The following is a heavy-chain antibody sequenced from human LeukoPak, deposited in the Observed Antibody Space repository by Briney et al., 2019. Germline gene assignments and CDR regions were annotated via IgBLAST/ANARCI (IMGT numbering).Heavy chain of an antibody. CDR1: GGSISSYY. V-gene: IGHV4-59*12. CDR2: IYYSGST. J-gene: IGHJ4*02. CDR3: ARGHRPSGQSYGLTYYFDY. Sequence: PSETLSLTCTVSGGSISSYYWSWIRQPPGKGLEWIGYIYYSGSTNYNPSLKSRVTMSVDTSKNQFSLKLTSVTAADTAVYFCARGHRPSGQSYGLTYYFDYWGQGTLVTVSS. D-gene: IGHD3-16*01.